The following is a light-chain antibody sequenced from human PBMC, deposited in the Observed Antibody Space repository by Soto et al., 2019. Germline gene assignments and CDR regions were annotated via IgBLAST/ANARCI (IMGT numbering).Light chain of an antibody. CDR3: QQRVDWLT. Sequence: EIVLTQSPATLSLSPGERATLSCRASQSVSSWLAWYQQKPGQAPRLLIYDASNRAAGIPARFSGSGSGTDFTLTISSLAPEDFAVYYCQQRVDWLTFGGGTKVEI. CDR1: QSVSSW. J-gene: IGKJ4*01. V-gene: IGKV3-11*01. CDR2: DAS.